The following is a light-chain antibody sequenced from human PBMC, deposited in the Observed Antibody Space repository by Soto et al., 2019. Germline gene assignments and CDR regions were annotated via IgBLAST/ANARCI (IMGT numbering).Light chain of an antibody. J-gene: IGKJ1*01. CDR3: HEYYAYSWT. CDR2: DDS. Sequence: DIQMTQSPSTLSASVGDRVTITCRAGPSKSTGWAWHKQNPGRTANVANYDDSTFKSGVPSRYNGSGSGTEFTLTDSSVQYYDAATYSCHEYYAYSWTCAQGT. CDR1: PSKSTG. V-gene: IGKV1-5*01.